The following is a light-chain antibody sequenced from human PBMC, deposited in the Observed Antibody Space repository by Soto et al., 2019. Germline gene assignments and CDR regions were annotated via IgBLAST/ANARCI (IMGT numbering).Light chain of an antibody. J-gene: IGKJ2*01. CDR1: QNINSN. V-gene: IGKV3-15*01. CDR2: GAY. CDR3: QQYHSWYT. Sequence: EIVMTQSPATLSVSPGERAALSCRASQNINSNLAWYQQKPGQAPRLLIYGAYTRATGIPARFSGSGSGTDFTLTITSLQSEDFAVYHCQQYHSWYTFGQGTKLEIK.